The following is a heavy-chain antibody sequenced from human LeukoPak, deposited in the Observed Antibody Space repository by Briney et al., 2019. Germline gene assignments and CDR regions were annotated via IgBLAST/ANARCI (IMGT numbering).Heavy chain of an antibody. CDR3: ARRVATLDYYYYMDV. D-gene: IGHD5-12*01. J-gene: IGHJ6*03. V-gene: IGHV3-20*04. CDR1: GFTFDDYG. Sequence: GGSLRLSCVASGFTFDDYGMSWVRHAPGKGLEWVSGINWNGDTTGYADSVKGRFTISRDNSKNSLYLQMNRLRAEDTALYYCARRVATLDYYYYMDVWGKGTTVTVSS. CDR2: INWNGDTT.